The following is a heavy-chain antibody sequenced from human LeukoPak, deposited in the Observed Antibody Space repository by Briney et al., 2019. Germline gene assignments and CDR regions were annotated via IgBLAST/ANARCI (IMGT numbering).Heavy chain of an antibody. CDR2: ISGSGGST. V-gene: IGHV3-23*01. J-gene: IGHJ4*02. Sequence: PGGSLRLSCAASGFTFSSYAMSWVRQAPGKGLEWVSAISGSGGSTYYADSVKGRFTISRDNSKNTLYLQMNSLRAEDTAVYYCAKEGDVVVPAAIPFFDYWGQGTLVTVSS. CDR3: AKEGDVVVPAAIPFFDY. CDR1: GFTFSSYA. D-gene: IGHD2-2*01.